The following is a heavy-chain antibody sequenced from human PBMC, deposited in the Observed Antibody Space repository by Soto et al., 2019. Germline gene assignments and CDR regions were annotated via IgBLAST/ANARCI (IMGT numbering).Heavy chain of an antibody. V-gene: IGHV4-59*11. CDR1: DLSISSHY. D-gene: IGHD6-13*01. Sequence: SDTHSLTCPFSDLSISSHYVSLIRRHPGKGLEWIGYIYYSGSTNYNPSLKSRVTISVDTSKNQFSLKLSSVTAADTAVYYCARSGRGQPLVPAFDIWGQGTMV. CDR2: IYYSGST. J-gene: IGHJ3*02. CDR3: ARSGRGQPLVPAFDI.